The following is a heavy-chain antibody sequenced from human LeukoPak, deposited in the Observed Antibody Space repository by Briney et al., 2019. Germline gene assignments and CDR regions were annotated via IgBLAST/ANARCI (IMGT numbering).Heavy chain of an antibody. V-gene: IGHV1-2*02. CDR3: ARDGSTVANNWFDP. CDR2: INPNSGGT. CDR1: GYTFTGYY. D-gene: IGHD4-23*01. Sequence: ASVKVSCKASGYTFTGYYMHWVRQAPGQGLEWMGWINPNSGGTNYAQKFQGRVTMTRDTSISTAYMELSRLRSDDTAVYYRARDGSTVANNWFDPWGQGTLVTVSS. J-gene: IGHJ5*02.